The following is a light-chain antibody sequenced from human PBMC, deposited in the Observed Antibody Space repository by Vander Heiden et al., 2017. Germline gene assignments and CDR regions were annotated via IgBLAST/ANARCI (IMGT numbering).Light chain of an antibody. CDR2: AAS. J-gene: IGKJ2*01. CDR3: QQFDSNPLYT. V-gene: IGKV1-39*01. CDR1: QSISSY. Sequence: DIQMTQSPSSLSASVGDRVTITCRASQSISSYLNWYQQKPGKAPKLLIYAASSLQSGVPSRFSGSGSGTDCTLTISSLQPEDFATYYCQQFDSNPLYTFGQGTKLEIK.